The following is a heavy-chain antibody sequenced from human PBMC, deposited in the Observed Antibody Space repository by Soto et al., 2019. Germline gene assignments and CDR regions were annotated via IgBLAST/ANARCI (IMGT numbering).Heavy chain of an antibody. CDR3: ARDTARDKVRIYYGMDV. D-gene: IGHD3-10*01. CDR2: IWYDGSNK. V-gene: IGHV3-33*01. J-gene: IGHJ6*02. CDR1: GFTFSIYG. Sequence: QVQLVESGGGVMQPGRSQRLSCAASGFTFSIYGMHWVRQAPGKGLEGVAVIWYDGSNKYYADSVKGRFTISRDNSKNTLYLQINSLRAEDTAVYYCARDTARDKVRIYYGMDVWGQGTTVTVSS.